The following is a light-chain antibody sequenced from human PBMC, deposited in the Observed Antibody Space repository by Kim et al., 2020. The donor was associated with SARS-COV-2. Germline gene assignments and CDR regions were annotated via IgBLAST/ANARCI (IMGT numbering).Light chain of an antibody. CDR2: DAS. CDR3: QQRADWPLT. Sequence: LAPEQTATLSRSASLAIRTYLASLQHQPTHAPRLLIHDASDTATGIPAWLSVGGSQTYLTLTIGCLQPEEFAVYYCQQRADWPLTFGGGTKVDIK. V-gene: IGKV3-11*01. CDR1: LAIRTY. J-gene: IGKJ4*01.